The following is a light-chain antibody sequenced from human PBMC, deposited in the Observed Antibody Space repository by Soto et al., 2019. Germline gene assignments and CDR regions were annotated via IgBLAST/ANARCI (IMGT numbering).Light chain of an antibody. Sequence: QSVLTQPASVSGSPGQSINISCTGTSIDVGGYNYVSWYQQHPGKAPKLMIYEVSNRPSGVSNRFSGSKSGNTASLTISGLQAEDEADYYCSSYTSSSPLYVFGTGTKVTVL. CDR3: SSYTSSSPLYV. CDR1: SIDVGGYNY. V-gene: IGLV2-14*01. J-gene: IGLJ1*01. CDR2: EVS.